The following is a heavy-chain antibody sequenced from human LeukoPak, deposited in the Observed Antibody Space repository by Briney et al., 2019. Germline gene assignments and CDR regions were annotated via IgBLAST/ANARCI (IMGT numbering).Heavy chain of an antibody. Sequence: GGSLRLSCTASGFTFGDYAMSWFRQAPGKGLEWVGFIRSKAYGGTTEYAASVKGRFTISRDDSKSIAYLQMNSLKTEGTAVYYCTRAPSPVVVPAVTHYYYMDVWGKGTTVTVSS. V-gene: IGHV3-49*03. J-gene: IGHJ6*03. CDR1: GFTFGDYA. CDR3: TRAPSPVVVPAVTHYYYMDV. D-gene: IGHD2-2*01. CDR2: IRSKAYGGTT.